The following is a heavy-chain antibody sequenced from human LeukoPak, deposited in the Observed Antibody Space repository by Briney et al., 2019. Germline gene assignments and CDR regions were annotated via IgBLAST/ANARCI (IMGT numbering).Heavy chain of an antibody. V-gene: IGHV3-15*01. CDR3: TTLPIGGGMIVVVPAAGDY. J-gene: IGHJ4*02. CDR1: GFTFSNAR. D-gene: IGHD2-2*01. Sequence: GGSLRLSCAASGFTFSNARMSWVRQAPGKGLEWVGRIKSKNDGGTTDYAAPVKGRFTISRDDSKNTLYLQMNSLKTEDTAVYYCTTLPIGGGMIVVVPAAGDYWGEGTLVTVSS. CDR2: IKSKNDGGTT.